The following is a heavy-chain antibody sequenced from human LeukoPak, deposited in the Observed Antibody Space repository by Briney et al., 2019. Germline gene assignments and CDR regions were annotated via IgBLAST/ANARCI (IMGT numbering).Heavy chain of an antibody. CDR3: AREGPGWELLVRFDY. Sequence: PGGSLRLSCAASGFTFSSYSMNWVRQAPGKGPEWVSYISSSSSTIYYADSVKGRFTISRDNAKNSLYLQMNSLRAEDTAVYYCAREGPGWELLVRFDYCGQGTLVTVSS. J-gene: IGHJ4*02. CDR1: GFTFSSYS. CDR2: ISSSSSTI. V-gene: IGHV3-48*01. D-gene: IGHD1-26*01.